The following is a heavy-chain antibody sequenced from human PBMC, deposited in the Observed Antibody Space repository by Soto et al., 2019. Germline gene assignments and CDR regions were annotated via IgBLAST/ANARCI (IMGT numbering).Heavy chain of an antibody. D-gene: IGHD3-10*01. CDR3: AQGAGVRFGEFAPDY. CDR2: ISYDGSNK. J-gene: IGHJ4*02. V-gene: IGHV3-30-3*02. Sequence: GGSLRLSCAASGFTFSSYAMHWVRQAPGKGLEWVAVISYDGSNKYYADSVKGRFTISRDNSKNTLYLQMNSLRAEDTAVYYCAQGAGVRFGEFAPDYWGQGTLVTVSS. CDR1: GFTFSSYA.